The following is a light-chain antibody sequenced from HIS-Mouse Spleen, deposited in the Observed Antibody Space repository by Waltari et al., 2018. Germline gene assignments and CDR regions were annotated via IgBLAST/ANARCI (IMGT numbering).Light chain of an antibody. CDR1: SGSIDSHY. J-gene: IGLJ2*01. CDR3: QSYDSSNVV. V-gene: IGLV6-57*04. Sequence: NFMLTQPHSVSESPGKTVTISCTRSSGSIDSHYVQWYQQRPGSAATTVIYEANQRPSGVPDRFSGSIDSSSNSASLTISGLKTEDEADYYCQSYDSSNVVFGGGTKLTVL. CDR2: EAN.